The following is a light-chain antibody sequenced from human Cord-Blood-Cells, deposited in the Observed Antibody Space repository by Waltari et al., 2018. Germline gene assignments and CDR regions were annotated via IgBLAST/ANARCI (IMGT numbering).Light chain of an antibody. CDR1: KLGDKY. V-gene: IGLV3-1*01. Sequence: SYELTQSPSVSVSPGQTASITCSGDKLGDKYACWYQQKPGQSPVLVIYQDSKRPSGIPERFSGSNSGNTATLTISGTQAMDEADYYCQAWDSSTAGGVFGGGTKLTVL. CDR3: QAWDSSTAGGV. CDR2: QDS. J-gene: IGLJ3*02.